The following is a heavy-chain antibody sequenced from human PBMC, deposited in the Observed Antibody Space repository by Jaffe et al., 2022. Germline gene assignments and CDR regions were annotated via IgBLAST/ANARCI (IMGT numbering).Heavy chain of an antibody. CDR3: AKDGAGYCSSTSCHAGYFQH. D-gene: IGHD2-2*03. CDR2: IRYDGSNK. Sequence: QVQLVESGGGVVQPGGSLRLSCAASGFTFSSYGMHWVRQAPGKGLEWVAFIRYDGSNKYYADSVKGRFTISRDNSKNTLYLQMNSLRAEDTAVYYCAKDGAGYCSSTSCHAGYFQHWGQGTLVTVSS. V-gene: IGHV3-30*02. J-gene: IGHJ1*01. CDR1: GFTFSSYG.